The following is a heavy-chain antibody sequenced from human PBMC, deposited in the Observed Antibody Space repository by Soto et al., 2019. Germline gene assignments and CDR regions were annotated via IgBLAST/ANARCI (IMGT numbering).Heavy chain of an antibody. J-gene: IGHJ4*02. CDR1: GFTFSTCA. CDR3: AKYRSTSHGSGDPSGYFDS. D-gene: IGHD2-15*01. Sequence: WGSLRLSCPATGFTFSTCAMNWVRQAPGKGLEWVSTITGRGNHTSYADSVKGRFTITRDKFKNTLYLQMNSMRIENTAVYYCAKYRSTSHGSGDPSGYFDSWGQGTLITVSS. V-gene: IGHV3-23*01. CDR2: ITGRGNHT.